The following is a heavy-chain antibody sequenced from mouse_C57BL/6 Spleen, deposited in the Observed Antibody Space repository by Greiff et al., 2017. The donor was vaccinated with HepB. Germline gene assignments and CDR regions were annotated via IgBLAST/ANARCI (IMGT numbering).Heavy chain of an antibody. CDR1: GYTFTSYW. CDR2: INPSNGGT. V-gene: IGHV1-53*01. D-gene: IGHD2-4*01. CDR3: AREGIYYDLHY. J-gene: IGHJ2*01. Sequence: QVQLQQPGTELVKPGASVKLSCKASGYTFTSYWMHWVKQRPGQGLEWIGNINPSNGGTNYNEKFKSKATLTVDKSSSTAYMQLISLTSEDSAVYYWAREGIYYDLHYWGQGTTLTVSS.